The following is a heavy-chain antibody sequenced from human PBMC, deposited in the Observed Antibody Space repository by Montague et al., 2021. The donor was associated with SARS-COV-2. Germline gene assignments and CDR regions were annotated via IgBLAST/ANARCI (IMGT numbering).Heavy chain of an antibody. V-gene: IGHV4-34*01. CDR2: IHHGGST. J-gene: IGHJ6*03. Sequence: SETLSLTCAVHGGSFSTYSWNWIRQPPGKGLEWIGEIHHGGSTNYNPSLKSRVTISADTSKNQFSLKLTSVAAADTAVYYCARLGDGVVPSPIQGVGPYYSYYYMDVWERGTTVTVSS. D-gene: IGHD2-2*02. CDR1: GGSFSTYS. CDR3: ARLGDGVVPSPIQGVGPYYSYYYMDV.